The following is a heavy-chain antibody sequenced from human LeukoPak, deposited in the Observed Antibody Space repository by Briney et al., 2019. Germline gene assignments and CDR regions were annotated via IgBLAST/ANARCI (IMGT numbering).Heavy chain of an antibody. D-gene: IGHD5-12*01. V-gene: IGHV4-34*01. CDR2: INHSGST. Sequence: SETLSLTCAVCGGSFSGYYWSWIRQPPGKGLEWIGEINHSGSTNYNPSLKSRVTISVDTSKNQFSLKLSSVTAADTAVYYCARGGRDIVATINDYWGQGTLVTVSS. J-gene: IGHJ4*02. CDR3: ARGGRDIVATINDY. CDR1: GGSFSGYY.